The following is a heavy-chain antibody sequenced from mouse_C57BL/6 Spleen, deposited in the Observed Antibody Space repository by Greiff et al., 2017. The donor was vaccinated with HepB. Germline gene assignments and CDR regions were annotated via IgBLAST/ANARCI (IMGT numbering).Heavy chain of an antibody. D-gene: IGHD3-2*02. Sequence: VQLQQSGPELVKPGASVKISCKASGYSFTGYYMNWVKQSPEKSLEWIGEINPSTGGTTYNQKFKAKATLTVDKSSSTAYMQLKSLTSEDSAVYYCAKQLRLYYAMDYWGQGTSVTVSS. CDR2: INPSTGGT. CDR3: AKQLRLYYAMDY. J-gene: IGHJ4*01. V-gene: IGHV1-42*01. CDR1: GYSFTGYY.